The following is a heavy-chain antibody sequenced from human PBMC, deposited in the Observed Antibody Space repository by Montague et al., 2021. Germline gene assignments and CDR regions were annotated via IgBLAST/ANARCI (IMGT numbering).Heavy chain of an antibody. D-gene: IGHD6-13*01. CDR2: IYYSGNS. Sequence: SETLFLTCTVSGASITSNIYYWGWTRQSPGKGLEWIGSIYYSGNSFYQPSLKSRITMAVDTSKNQFSLKLSSVTAADTAIYYCARVFSSWYVGWFDPWGQGTLVTVSS. CDR1: GASITSNIYY. J-gene: IGHJ5*02. V-gene: IGHV4-39*07. CDR3: ARVFSSWYVGWFDP.